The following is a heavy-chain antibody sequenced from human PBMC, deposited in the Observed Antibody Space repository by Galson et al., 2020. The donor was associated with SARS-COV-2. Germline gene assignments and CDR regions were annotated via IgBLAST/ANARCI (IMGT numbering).Heavy chain of an antibody. V-gene: IGHV4-31*03. Sequence: ETSETRSLTCNVPGGSISNEGYYWGWIRQHPGKGLEWIAYIYFTGSAYYNPSLKSRVTISVDSSKNQFSLRLGSVTAADTAVYYCATDNRVEPVKRGAFDIWGQGTMVTVSS. D-gene: IGHD2-2*01. CDR1: GGSISNEGYY. J-gene: IGHJ3*02. CDR2: IYFTGSA. CDR3: ATDNRVEPVKRGAFDI.